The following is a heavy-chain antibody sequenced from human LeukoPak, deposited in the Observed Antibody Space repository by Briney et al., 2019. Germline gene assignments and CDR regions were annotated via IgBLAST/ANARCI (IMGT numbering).Heavy chain of an antibody. CDR3: ARIFRYQLVDYYALDV. D-gene: IGHD2-2*01. CDR1: GFSFSDYA. V-gene: IGHV3-21*01. Sequence: GRSLRLSCAASGFSFSDYAMDWVRHAPGKGLEWVSAISSNSAHIYYADSVKGRFTISRDNAKSSVSLQMNSLRDDDTAVYYCARIFRYQLVDYYALDVWGQGTTVTVSS. CDR2: ISSNSAHI. J-gene: IGHJ6*02.